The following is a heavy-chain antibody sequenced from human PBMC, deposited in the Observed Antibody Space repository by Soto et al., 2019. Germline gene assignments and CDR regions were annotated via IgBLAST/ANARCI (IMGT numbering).Heavy chain of an antibody. CDR3: ARDIGWDDAFDI. J-gene: IGHJ3*02. CDR2: ISSNGGST. Sequence: HPGGSLRLSCAASGFTFSSYAMHWVRQAPGKGLEYVSAISSNGGSTYYANSVKGRFTISRDNSKNTLYLQMGSLRAEDMAVYYCARDIGWDDAFDIWGQGTMVTVSS. V-gene: IGHV3-64*01. CDR1: GFTFSSYA. D-gene: IGHD1-26*01.